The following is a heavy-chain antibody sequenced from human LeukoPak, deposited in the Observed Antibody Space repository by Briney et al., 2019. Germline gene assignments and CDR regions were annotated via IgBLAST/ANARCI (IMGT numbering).Heavy chain of an antibody. Sequence: ASVNVSCKASGATFSSYAISWVRQGPGQGLEWMGGIIPIFGTANYAQKFQGRVTITTDESTSTAYMELSSLRSEDTAVYYCAMLHRYCSSTRCYTSWFVPWGQGTLVTVSS. D-gene: IGHD2-2*02. J-gene: IGHJ5*02. V-gene: IGHV1-69*05. CDR1: GATFSSYA. CDR3: AMLHRYCSSTRCYTSWFVP. CDR2: IIPIFGTA.